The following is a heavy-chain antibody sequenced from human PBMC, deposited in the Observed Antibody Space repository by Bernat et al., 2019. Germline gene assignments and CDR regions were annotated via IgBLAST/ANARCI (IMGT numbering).Heavy chain of an antibody. V-gene: IGHV3-15*01. CDR3: TTSLTAGGFDF. D-gene: IGHD4-23*01. CDR2: IKSKTDGGTT. J-gene: IGHJ3*01. Sequence: EVQLVESGGGLVKPGGSLRLSCAASGFTFSNAWMSWVRQAPGKGLEWVGRIKSKTDGGTTDYAAPVKGRFTISRDDSKDTLYFEMNSLKTEDTGVYYCTTSLTAGGFDFWGQGTMVTVSS. CDR1: GFTFSNAW.